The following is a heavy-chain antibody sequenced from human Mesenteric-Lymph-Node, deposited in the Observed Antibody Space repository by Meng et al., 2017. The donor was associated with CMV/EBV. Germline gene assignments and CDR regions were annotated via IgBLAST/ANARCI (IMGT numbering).Heavy chain of an antibody. CDR3: AYFGDLPPLW. J-gene: IGHJ4*02. Sequence: QEQLKQLSHALGEFSQPTSVTCTISGNIMSSYNAAWNWIRQSPWRGLEWLGRTYYRSESYNDYAVSVKSRISVNLDTSKNQLSLHLNFVTPEDTAVYYCAYFGDLPPLWWGQGTLVTVSS. CDR2: TYYRSESYN. D-gene: IGHD3-16*01. CDR1: GNIMSSYNAA. V-gene: IGHV6-1*01.